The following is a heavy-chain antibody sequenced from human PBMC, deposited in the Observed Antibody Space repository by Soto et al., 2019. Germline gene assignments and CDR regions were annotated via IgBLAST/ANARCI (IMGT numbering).Heavy chain of an antibody. Sequence: HVQLVESGGGVVQPGRSLRLSCAASGVTCSSYGMHWVRQAPGQGLEWVAVISDDGSNKYYADSLKGRFTISRDNSKNTLYLQMNSLRAEDTAVYYCAKEWVYDTSGWSLDYWGQGPLVTVSS. J-gene: IGHJ4*02. D-gene: IGHD3-22*01. CDR1: GVTCSSYG. CDR2: ISDDGSNK. V-gene: IGHV3-30*18. CDR3: AKEWVYDTSGWSLDY.